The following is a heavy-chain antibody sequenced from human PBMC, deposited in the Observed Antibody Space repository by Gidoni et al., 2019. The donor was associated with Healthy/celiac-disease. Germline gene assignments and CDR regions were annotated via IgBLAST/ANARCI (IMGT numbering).Heavy chain of an antibody. CDR2: IWYDGSNK. J-gene: IGHJ5*02. V-gene: IGHV3-33*01. CDR1: GFTFSSYG. D-gene: IGHD4-17*01. Sequence: QVQLVESGGGVVQPGRSLRLSCAASGFTFSSYGMHWVRQAPGKGLEWVAVIWYDGSNKYYADSVKGRFTISRDNSKNTLYLQMNSLRAEDTAVYYCARDLSGDYDGDPWGQGTLVTVSS. CDR3: ARDLSGDYDGDP.